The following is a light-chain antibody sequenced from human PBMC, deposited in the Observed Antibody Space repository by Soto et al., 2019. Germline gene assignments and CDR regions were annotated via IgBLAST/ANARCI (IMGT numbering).Light chain of an antibody. CDR1: QRVSSN. Sequence: EILMTQSPATLSASPGERATLSCRASQRVSSNWARYQPKPGQAPRLLIYGASTWATGIPARFSGSGSGTEFTLSISSLESEDFALYYCQQYGTWWTFGQGTKVDIK. CDR3: QQYGTWWT. J-gene: IGKJ1*01. V-gene: IGKV3-15*01. CDR2: GAS.